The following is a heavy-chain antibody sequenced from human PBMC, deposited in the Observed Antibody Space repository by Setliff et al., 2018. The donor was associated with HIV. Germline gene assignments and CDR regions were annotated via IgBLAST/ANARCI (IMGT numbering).Heavy chain of an antibody. CDR1: GGSFSGYY. D-gene: IGHD6-19*01. CDR2: INHSGNT. CDR3: ARVPGYSSGSSYMEV. Sequence: PSETLSLTCAVYGGSFSGYYRSWIRQPPGKGLEWIGEINHSGNTNYNPSLKSRLIISVDTSKKQFSLKRRSVTAADTAIYYCARVPGYSSGSSYMEVWGKGTTVTVSS. J-gene: IGHJ6*03. V-gene: IGHV4-34*01.